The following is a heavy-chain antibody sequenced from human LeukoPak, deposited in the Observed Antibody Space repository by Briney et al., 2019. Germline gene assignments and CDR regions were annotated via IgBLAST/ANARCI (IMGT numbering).Heavy chain of an antibody. CDR3: ARDHRYAFDN. V-gene: IGHV3-48*04. D-gene: IGHD5-12*01. CDR1: GFTFSDYS. CDR2: VGISSGNT. J-gene: IGHJ4*02. Sequence: GGSLRLSCAASGFTFSDYSMNWVRQAPGKGLEWISYVGISSGNTEYADSVKGRFTISGDSAKNSVFLQMNSLRVEDTAVYYCARDHRYAFDNWGQGTLVTVSS.